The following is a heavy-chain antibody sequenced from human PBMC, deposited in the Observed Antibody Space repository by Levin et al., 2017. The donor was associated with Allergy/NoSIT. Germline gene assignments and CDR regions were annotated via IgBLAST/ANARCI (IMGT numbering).Heavy chain of an antibody. D-gene: IGHD3-9*01. Sequence: GGSLRLSCAASGFSFSANGMHWARQAPGKGLEWVALIWYDGSKEYYADSVKGRFTISRDNSRNTLYLQMNSLRAEDTAVYYCARGSYYDILTGGFDYWGQGTLVTVSS. V-gene: IGHV3-33*01. J-gene: IGHJ4*02. CDR2: IWYDGSKE. CDR1: GFSFSANG. CDR3: ARGSYYDILTGGFDY.